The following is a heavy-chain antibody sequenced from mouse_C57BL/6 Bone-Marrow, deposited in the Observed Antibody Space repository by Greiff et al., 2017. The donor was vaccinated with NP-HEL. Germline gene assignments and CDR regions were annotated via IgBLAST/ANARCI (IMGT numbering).Heavy chain of an antibody. V-gene: IGHV5-12*01. Sequence: EVQVVESGGGLVQPGGSLKLSCAASGFTFSDYYMYWVRQTPEKRLEWVAYISNGGGSTYYPDTVKGRFTISRDNAKNTLYLQMSRLKSEDTAMYYCARPIYYDYDGGDYYAMDYWGQGTSVTVSS. CDR3: ARPIYYDYDGGDYYAMDY. J-gene: IGHJ4*01. CDR1: GFTFSDYY. D-gene: IGHD2-4*01. CDR2: ISNGGGST.